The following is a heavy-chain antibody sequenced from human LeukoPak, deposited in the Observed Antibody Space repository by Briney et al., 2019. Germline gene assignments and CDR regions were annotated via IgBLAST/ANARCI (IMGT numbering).Heavy chain of an antibody. CDR3: ARAGQFDGIVVTPPAVVGDY. J-gene: IGHJ4*02. CDR1: GFTFSNPD. V-gene: IGHV3-48*03. CDR2: ISISGSTI. D-gene: IGHD2-2*01. Sequence: PAESLTLSCTVSGFTFSNPDNNWVRQAPRKGLELDSYISISGSTIYYADSVKGRFTISRGNAKNSVYMHMNSLRVEDTAVYFCARAGQFDGIVVTPPAVVGDYWGQGTLVTVSS.